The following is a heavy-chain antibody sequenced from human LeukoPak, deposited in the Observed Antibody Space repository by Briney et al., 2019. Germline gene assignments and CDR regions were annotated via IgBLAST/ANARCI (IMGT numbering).Heavy chain of an antibody. CDR3: ARDLDPSSSPFPYYFDY. V-gene: IGHV5-51*01. CDR1: GYSFTSYW. Sequence: GESLKISCKGSGYSFTSYWIGWVRQMPGKGLEWMGIIYPGDSDTRYSPSFQGQVTISADKSISTAYLQWSSLKASDTAMYYCARDLDPSSSPFPYYFDYWGQGTLVTVSS. CDR2: IYPGDSDT. D-gene: IGHD6-6*01. J-gene: IGHJ4*02.